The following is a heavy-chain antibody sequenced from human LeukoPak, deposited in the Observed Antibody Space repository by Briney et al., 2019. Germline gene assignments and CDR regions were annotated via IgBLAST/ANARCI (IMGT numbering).Heavy chain of an antibody. Sequence: PSETLSLTCTVSGGSISSYYWSWIRQPPGKGLEWIGYIYYSGSTNYNPSLKSRVTISVDTSKNQFSPKLSSVTAADTAVYYCATYYYDSSGHPRFDYWGQGTLVTVSS. CDR2: IYYSGST. CDR1: GGSISSYY. V-gene: IGHV4-59*01. J-gene: IGHJ4*02. D-gene: IGHD3-22*01. CDR3: ATYYYDSSGHPRFDY.